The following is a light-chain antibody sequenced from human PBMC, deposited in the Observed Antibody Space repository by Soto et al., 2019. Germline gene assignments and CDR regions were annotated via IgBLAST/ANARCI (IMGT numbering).Light chain of an antibody. Sequence: QSALTQPASVSGSPGQSITISCTGTSSDVGGYKYVSWYQQHPGKAPKLIIYEVSNRPSGVSNRFSGSKSGNTASLTISGLQAEDETDDYCNSFTSSSTYVFGTGTQLTVL. CDR3: NSFTSSSTYV. J-gene: IGLJ1*01. CDR2: EVS. V-gene: IGLV2-14*01. CDR1: SSDVGGYKY.